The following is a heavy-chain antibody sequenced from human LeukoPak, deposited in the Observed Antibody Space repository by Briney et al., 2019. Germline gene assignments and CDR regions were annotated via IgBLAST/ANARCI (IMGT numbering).Heavy chain of an antibody. Sequence: GGSLRLSCAASGFTFSSYAMHWVRQAPGKGLEWVAVISYDGSNKYYADSVKGRFTISRDNSKNTLYLQMNSPRAEDTAVYYCARSHHEGDRSSTSCCFDYWGQGTLVTVSS. J-gene: IGHJ4*02. CDR1: GFTFSSYA. D-gene: IGHD2-2*01. CDR3: ARSHHEGDRSSTSCCFDY. V-gene: IGHV3-30-3*01. CDR2: ISYDGSNK.